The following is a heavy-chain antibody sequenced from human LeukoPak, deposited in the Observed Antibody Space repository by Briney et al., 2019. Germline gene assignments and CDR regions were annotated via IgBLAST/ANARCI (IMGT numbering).Heavy chain of an antibody. D-gene: IGHD2-2*01. J-gene: IGHJ6*02. CDR2: INHSGST. V-gene: IGHV4-34*01. CDR1: GGSFSGYY. Sequence: SETLSLTCAVYGGSFSGYYWSWIRQPPGKGLEWIGEINHSGSTNYNPSLKSRVTISVDTSKNQFSLKLSSVTAADTAVYYCARGGVVPAALTLYYYYGMDVWGQGTTVTASS. CDR3: ARGGVVPAALTLYYYYGMDV.